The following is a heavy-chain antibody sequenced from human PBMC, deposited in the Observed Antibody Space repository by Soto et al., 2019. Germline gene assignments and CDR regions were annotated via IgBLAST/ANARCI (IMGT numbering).Heavy chain of an antibody. J-gene: IGHJ6*03. D-gene: IGHD2-15*01. V-gene: IGHV3-72*01. CDR2: TRNKANSYTT. Sequence: PGGSLRLSCAASGFTFSDHYMDWVRQAPGKGLEWVGRTRNKANSYTTEYAASVKGRFTISRDDSKNSLYLQMNSLKTEDTAVYYCARLVAAREYYYYMDVWGEGITFTVS. CDR1: GFTFSDHY. CDR3: ARLVAAREYYYYMDV.